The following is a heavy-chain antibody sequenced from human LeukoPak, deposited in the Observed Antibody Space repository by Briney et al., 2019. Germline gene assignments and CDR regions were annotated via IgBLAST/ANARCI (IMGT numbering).Heavy chain of an antibody. D-gene: IGHD4-11*01. CDR3: AKDRNNYSNFLDS. J-gene: IGHJ4*02. CDR1: GFTLRTYA. V-gene: IGHV3-23*01. CDR2: ISGSGGST. Sequence: GGSLRLSCAASGFTLRTYAMSWVRQAPGKGLEWVSTISGSGGSTYYADSVKGRSTISKDNSKNTLYLQMNSLRAEDTALYYCAKDRNNYSNFLDSWGQGTLVTVSS.